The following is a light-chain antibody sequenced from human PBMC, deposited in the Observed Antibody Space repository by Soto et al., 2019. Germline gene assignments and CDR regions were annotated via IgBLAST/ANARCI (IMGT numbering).Light chain of an antibody. Sequence: QSALTQLPSVSGSPGQSVAISCTGTSSDVGSYNRVSWYQQPPGTAPKLMIYDVNNRPSGVPDRFSGSKSGNTASLTISGLQAEDEADYYCSSYTISSTYVFGTGTRSPS. J-gene: IGLJ1*01. CDR2: DVN. CDR1: SSDVGSYNR. CDR3: SSYTISSTYV. V-gene: IGLV2-18*02.